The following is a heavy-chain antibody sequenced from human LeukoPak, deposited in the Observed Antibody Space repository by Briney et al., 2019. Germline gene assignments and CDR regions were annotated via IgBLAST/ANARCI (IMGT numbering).Heavy chain of an antibody. CDR1: GGSFSGYY. J-gene: IGHJ4*02. CDR3: ASPLVGATSY. V-gene: IGHV4-34*01. Sequence: PSETLSLTCAVYGGSFSGYYWSWIRRPPGKGLEWIGEINHSGSTNYNPSLKSRVTISVDTSKNQFSLKLSSVTAADTAVYYCASPLVGATSYWGQGTLVTVSS. CDR2: INHSGST. D-gene: IGHD1-26*01.